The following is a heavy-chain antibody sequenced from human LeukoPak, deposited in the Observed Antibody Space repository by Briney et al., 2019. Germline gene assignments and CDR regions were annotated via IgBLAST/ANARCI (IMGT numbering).Heavy chain of an antibody. J-gene: IGHJ4*02. CDR1: GFTFSSYG. CDR2: IWYDGSNK. Sequence: PGRSLRLSCAASGFTFSSYGMHWVRQAPGKGLEWVAVIWYDGSNKYYADSVKGRFTISRDNSKNTLYLQMNSLRAEDTAVYYCVKGALSGRYTGFDYWGQGTLVTVSS. CDR3: VKGALSGRYTGFDY. D-gene: IGHD1-26*01. V-gene: IGHV3-33*06.